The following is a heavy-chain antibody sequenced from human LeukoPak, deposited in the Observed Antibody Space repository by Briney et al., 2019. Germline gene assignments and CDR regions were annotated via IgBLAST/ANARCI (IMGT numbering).Heavy chain of an antibody. CDR1: GGSIGTYY. CDR3: ARGQQVAQVDHYSYYMDV. D-gene: IGHD1-1*01. Sequence: SETLSLTCTVSGGSIGTYYWSWIRQPAGKGLEWIGRTYTSEYTNYNSSLQSRVTISVDKSKNQFSLRPTSVTAADTAVYFCARGQQVAQVDHYSYYMDVWGKGTTVIVS. J-gene: IGHJ6*03. CDR2: TYTSEYT. V-gene: IGHV4-4*07.